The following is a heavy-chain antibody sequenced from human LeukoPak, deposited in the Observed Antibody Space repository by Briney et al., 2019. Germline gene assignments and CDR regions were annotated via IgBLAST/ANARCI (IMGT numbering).Heavy chain of an antibody. J-gene: IGHJ4*02. CDR1: GFTFSSYS. V-gene: IGHV3-21*04. CDR3: AKGDLDIVVVVAATQVDY. CDR2: ISSSSSYI. Sequence: PGGSLRLSCAASGFTFSSYSMNWVRQAPGKGLEWVSSISSSSSYIYYADSVKGRFTISRDNAKNSLYLQMNSLRAEDTAVYYCAKGDLDIVVVVAATQVDYWGQGTLVTVSS. D-gene: IGHD2-15*01.